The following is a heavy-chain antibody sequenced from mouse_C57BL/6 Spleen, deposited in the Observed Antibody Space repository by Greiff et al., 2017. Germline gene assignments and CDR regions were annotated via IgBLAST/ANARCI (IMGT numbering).Heavy chain of an antibody. CDR2: IWSDGST. V-gene: IGHV2-6-1*01. CDR1: GFSLTSYG. D-gene: IGHD2-3*01. CDR3: ARHEGDGYYVGAMDY. J-gene: IGHJ4*01. Sequence: VQGVESGPGLVAASQSLSITCTVSGFSLTSYGVHWVRQPPGKGLEWLVVIWSDGSTTYNSALKSRLSISKDNSKSQVFLKMNSLQTDDTAMYYCARHEGDGYYVGAMDYWGQGTSVTVSS.